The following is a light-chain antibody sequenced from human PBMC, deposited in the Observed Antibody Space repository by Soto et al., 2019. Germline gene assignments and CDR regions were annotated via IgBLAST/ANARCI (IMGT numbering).Light chain of an antibody. CDR3: QQYGRTPLT. CDR1: QSVSNSY. V-gene: IGKV3-20*01. J-gene: IGKJ1*01. Sequence: EIVLTQSPGTLSLSPGERATLSCRASQSVSNSYLAWYQQKPGQAPRLLIYAASSRATGIPDRFSGSGSGTDFTLTISRLDPEDFAVYHCQQYGRTPLTFGQGTKV. CDR2: AAS.